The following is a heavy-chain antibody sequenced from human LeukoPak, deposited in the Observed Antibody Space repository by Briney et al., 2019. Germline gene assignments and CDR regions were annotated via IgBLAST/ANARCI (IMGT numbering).Heavy chain of an antibody. CDR1: GVSFNDYY. CDR3: TRMTTGHDY. J-gene: IGHJ4*02. Sequence: SETLSLTCAVSGVSFNDYYWSWVRQAPGRGLEWIGEINHSGYTNDSPSLKSRVTLSIDTSRKQFSLNLRSVTVADTGIYYCTRMTTGHDYWGQGTLVTVSS. V-gene: IGHV4-34*01. CDR2: INHSGYT. D-gene: IGHD4-17*01.